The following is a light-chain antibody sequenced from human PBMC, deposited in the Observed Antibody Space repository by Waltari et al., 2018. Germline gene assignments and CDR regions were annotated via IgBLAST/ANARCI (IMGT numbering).Light chain of an antibody. V-gene: IGLV1-47*01. CDR2: RNN. CDR1: YPKPGGTY. CDR3: AAWDESHYV. Sequence: QSVLTQPPSASGTPGQRVSIPGSGSYPKPGGTYLYWYQQLPGAAPKLLIYRNNQRPSGVPDRFSASKYGTSASLAISGLRSEDEAVYYCAAWDESHYVFGPGTKVTVL. J-gene: IGLJ1*01.